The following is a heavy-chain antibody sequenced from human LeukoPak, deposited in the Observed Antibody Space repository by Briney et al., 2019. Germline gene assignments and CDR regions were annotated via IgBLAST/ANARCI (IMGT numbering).Heavy chain of an antibody. V-gene: IGHV4-34*01. CDR2: INHSGST. CDR1: GGSFSGYY. CDR3: ARGGGYNHWALYYFDY. Sequence: SETLSLTCAVYGGSFSGYYWSWIRQSPGKGLEWIGEINHSGSTNYNPSLKSRVTISVDTSKNQFSLKLSSVTAADTAVYYCARGGGYNHWALYYFDYWGQGTLVTVSS. J-gene: IGHJ4*02. D-gene: IGHD5-24*01.